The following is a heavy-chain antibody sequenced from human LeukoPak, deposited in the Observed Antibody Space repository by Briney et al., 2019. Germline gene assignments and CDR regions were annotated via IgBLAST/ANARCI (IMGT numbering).Heavy chain of an antibody. V-gene: IGHV3-30*04. CDR2: ISYDGSNK. D-gene: IGHD4-23*01. CDR1: GFTFSSYA. CDR3: ARDPWLRWPENYFDY. J-gene: IGHJ4*02. Sequence: GGSLRLSCAASGFTFSSYAMHWVRQAPGKGLEWVAVISYDGSNKYYADSVKGRFTISRDNSKNTLYLQMNSLRAEDTAVYYCARDPWLRWPENYFDYWGQGTLFTVSS.